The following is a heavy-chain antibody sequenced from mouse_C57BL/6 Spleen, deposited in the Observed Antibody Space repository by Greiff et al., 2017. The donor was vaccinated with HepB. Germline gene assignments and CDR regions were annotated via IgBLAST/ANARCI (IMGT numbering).Heavy chain of an antibody. CDR3: ARIPYTGYAMDY. J-gene: IGHJ4*01. Sequence: VQLQQSGPELVKPGASVKIPCKASGYTFTDYNMDWVKQSHGKSLEWIGDINPNNGGTIYNQKFKGKATLTVDKSSSTAYMELRSLTSEDTAVYYCARIPYTGYAMDYWGQGTSVTVSS. D-gene: IGHD5-1-1*01. CDR1: GYTFTDYN. CDR2: INPNNGGT. V-gene: IGHV1-18*01.